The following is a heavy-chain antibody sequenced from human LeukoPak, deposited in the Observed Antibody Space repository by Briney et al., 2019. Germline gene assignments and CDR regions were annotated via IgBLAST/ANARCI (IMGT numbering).Heavy chain of an antibody. CDR2: IIPIFGTA. D-gene: IGHD2-2*01. V-gene: IGHV1-69*13. J-gene: IGHJ3*02. CDR1: GGTFSSYA. Sequence: GASVKVSCXASGGTFSSYAISWVRQAPGQGLEWMGGIIPIFGTANYAQKFQGRVTITADESTSIAYMELSSLRSEDTAVYYCARKVLGYCSSTSCYHNAFDIWGQGTMVTVSS. CDR3: ARKVLGYCSSTSCYHNAFDI.